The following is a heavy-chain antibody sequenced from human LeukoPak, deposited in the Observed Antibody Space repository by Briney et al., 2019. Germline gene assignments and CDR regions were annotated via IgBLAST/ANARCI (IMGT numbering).Heavy chain of an antibody. J-gene: IGHJ4*02. V-gene: IGHV3-15*01. CDR3: TTQAAAGIC. Sequence: GGSLRLSCAASGFIFPNAWMHWVRQAPGKGLEWVGRIKNKNSGRTTNYIAPVKGRFTISRDDSRNTLYLEMDSLKTEDTAVYYCTTQAAAGICWGQGTLVTVSS. CDR2: IKNKNSGRTT. D-gene: IGHD6-13*01. CDR1: GFIFPNAW.